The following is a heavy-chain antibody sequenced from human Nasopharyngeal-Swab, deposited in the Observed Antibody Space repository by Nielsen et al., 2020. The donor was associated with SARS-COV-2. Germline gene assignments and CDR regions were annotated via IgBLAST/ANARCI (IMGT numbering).Heavy chain of an antibody. CDR3: ARGGSSSWYGDFDY. V-gene: IGHV3-74*01. J-gene: IGHJ4*02. CDR2: INSDGSST. Sequence: GGSLRLSCAASGFTFSSYWMHWVRQAPGKGLVWVSRINSDGSSTSYADSVKGRFTISRDNAKNTLYLQMNSLRAEDTAVYYCARGGSSSWYGDFDYWGQGTLATVSS. CDR1: GFTFSSYW. D-gene: IGHD6-13*01.